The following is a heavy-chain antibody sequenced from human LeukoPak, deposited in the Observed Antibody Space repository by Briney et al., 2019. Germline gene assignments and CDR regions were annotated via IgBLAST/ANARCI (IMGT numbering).Heavy chain of an antibody. CDR3: RAGDYLTDY. J-gene: IGHJ4*02. CDR1: GFTFSGSA. V-gene: IGHV3-73*01. CDR2: IRSKADSYTY. D-gene: IGHD3-9*01. Sequence: GGSLRLSCAASGFTFSGSAMHWVRQASGKGLEWLGPIRSKADSYTYAYSASVQVTIIVARYDSKNPAYQQMTSLNSENTGVYYCRAGDYLTDYWGQGTLVTVSS.